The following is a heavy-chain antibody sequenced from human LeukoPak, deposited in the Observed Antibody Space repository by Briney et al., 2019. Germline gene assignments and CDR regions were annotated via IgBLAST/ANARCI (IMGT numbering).Heavy chain of an antibody. Sequence: ASVKVSCKASGYTFTNYYMHWVRQAPGQGLEWMGIINPSSGSTSYAQKFQGRVTMTGDTSTSTVYLELSRLRSEDTAVYFCARVVPRYYDTSGANWFDPWGQGTLVTVSS. V-gene: IGHV1-46*01. CDR2: INPSSGST. CDR1: GYTFTNYY. D-gene: IGHD3-22*01. J-gene: IGHJ5*02. CDR3: ARVVPRYYDTSGANWFDP.